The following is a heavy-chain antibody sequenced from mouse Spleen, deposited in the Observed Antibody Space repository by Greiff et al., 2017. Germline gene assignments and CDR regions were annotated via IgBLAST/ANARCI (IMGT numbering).Heavy chain of an antibody. J-gene: IGHJ1*01. CDR3: ARGIYYGYWYFDV. V-gene: IGHV5-4*02. CDR2: LSDGGSYT. Sequence: EVNVVESGGGLVKPGGSLKLSCAASGFPFSDYYMYWVRQTPEKRLEWVATLSDGGSYTYYPDSVKGRFTISRDNAKNNLYLQMSSLKSEDTAMYYCARGIYYGYWYFDVWGAGTTVTVSS. D-gene: IGHD2-1*01. CDR1: GFPFSDYY.